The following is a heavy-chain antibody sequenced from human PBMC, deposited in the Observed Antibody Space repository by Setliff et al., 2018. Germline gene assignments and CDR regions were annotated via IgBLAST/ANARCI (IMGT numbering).Heavy chain of an antibody. CDR3: AFEYGTSKRFDP. D-gene: IGHD3-10*01. J-gene: IGHJ5*02. CDR2: MHPSGVGT. CDR1: GYTFTGYY. V-gene: IGHV1-46*01. Sequence: ASVKVSCKASGYTFTGYYLHWVRQAPGQELEWMGIMHPSGVGTSGPQKFQGRVTMTRDTSTSTVYMVLNNLRSEDTALYYCAFEYGTSKRFDPWGQGTPVTVSS.